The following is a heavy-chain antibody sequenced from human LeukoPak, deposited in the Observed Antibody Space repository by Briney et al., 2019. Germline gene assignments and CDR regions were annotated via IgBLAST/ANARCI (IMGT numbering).Heavy chain of an antibody. Sequence: GASVKVSCKASGGTFSSYAISWVRQAPGQGLEWMGGIIPILGTANYAQKFQGRVTITTDESTSTAYMELSSLRSEDTAVYYCAREREQLVPLGWYFDLWGRGTLVTVSS. D-gene: IGHD6-6*01. CDR3: AREREQLVPLGWYFDL. CDR2: IIPILGTA. V-gene: IGHV1-69*05. CDR1: GGTFSSYA. J-gene: IGHJ2*01.